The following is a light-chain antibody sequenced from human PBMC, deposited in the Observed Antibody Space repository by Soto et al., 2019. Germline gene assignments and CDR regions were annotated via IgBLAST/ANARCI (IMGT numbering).Light chain of an antibody. J-gene: IGLJ3*02. V-gene: IGLV1-47*01. CDR1: SSNIGSNY. CDR2: RNN. Sequence: QSVLTQPPSASGTPGQRVTISCSGSSSNIGSNYVYWYQQLPGTASKLLIYRNNQRPSGVPDRFSGSKSGTSASLAISGLRSEDEADYYCAAWDDSLSGPVFGGGTKVTVL. CDR3: AAWDDSLSGPV.